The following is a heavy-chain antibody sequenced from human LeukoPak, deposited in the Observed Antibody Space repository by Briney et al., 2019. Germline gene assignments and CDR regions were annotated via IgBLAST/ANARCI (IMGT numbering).Heavy chain of an antibody. CDR2: ISHSGST. CDR1: GGSISSGDYY. Sequence: SETLSLTCTVSGGSISSGDYYWSWIRQPPGKGLEWIGSISHSGSTYYNLSLKSRVTLSVDTSKNQFSLKLSSVTAADTAVYYCARDPYDSSGSFDYWGQGTLVTVSS. J-gene: IGHJ4*02. V-gene: IGHV4-39*07. D-gene: IGHD3-22*01. CDR3: ARDPYDSSGSFDY.